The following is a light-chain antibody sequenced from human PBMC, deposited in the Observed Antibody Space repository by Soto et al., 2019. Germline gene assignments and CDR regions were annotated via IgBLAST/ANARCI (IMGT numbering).Light chain of an antibody. CDR3: SSYSSSSTLV. CDR1: STDIGTYSR. V-gene: IGLV2-14*02. J-gene: IGLJ1*01. CDR2: DVT. Sequence: QSVLTQPASVSGSPGQSITISCTGTSTDIGTYSRVSWYLQYPGKAPKLMIYDVTKRPSGVSNRFSGSKSGNTASLTISGLQAEDEADYYCSSYSSSSTLVFGTGTKLTVL.